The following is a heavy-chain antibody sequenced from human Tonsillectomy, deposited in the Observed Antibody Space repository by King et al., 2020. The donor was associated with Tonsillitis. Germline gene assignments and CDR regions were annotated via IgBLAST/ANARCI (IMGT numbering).Heavy chain of an antibody. CDR2: IYTSGST. Sequence: VPLQESGPGLVKPSENLSLTCTVSGGSISSYYWSWIRQPAGKGLEWIGRIYTSGSTNYNPSLKSRVTMSVDTSKNQFSLKLSSVTAADTAVYYCARDPPLYDYVWGSYRQDAFDIWGQGTMVTVSS. V-gene: IGHV4-4*07. D-gene: IGHD3-16*02. CDR3: ARDPPLYDYVWGSYRQDAFDI. J-gene: IGHJ3*02. CDR1: GGSISSYY.